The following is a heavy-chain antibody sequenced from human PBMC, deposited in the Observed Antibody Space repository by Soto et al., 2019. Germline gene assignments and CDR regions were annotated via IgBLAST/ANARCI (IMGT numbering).Heavy chain of an antibody. CDR1: GYTFTSYS. D-gene: IGHD2-15*01. Sequence: ASVNVSCKSSGYTFTSYSIHWVRQAPGQRLEWMGWINAGNGNTKYSQKFQGRVTITRDTSASTAYMELSSLRSEDTAVYYCARFLPYCSGGSRYSSAGWFDPWGQGTLVTVSS. CDR2: INAGNGNT. J-gene: IGHJ5*02. CDR3: ARFLPYCSGGSRYSSAGWFDP. V-gene: IGHV1-3*01.